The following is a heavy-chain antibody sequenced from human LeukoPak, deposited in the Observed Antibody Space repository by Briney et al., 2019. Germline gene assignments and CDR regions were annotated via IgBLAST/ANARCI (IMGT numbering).Heavy chain of an antibody. CDR2: INQGGSET. Sequence: PGGSLRLSCAASGFTFSNHWMSWVRQAPGNGREWVANINQGGSETYYADSVKGRFTISRDNAKSALHLELNSLRVEDTALYYCATEDCTDKGDFDLWGRGTLVTVSS. CDR3: ATEDCTDKGDFDL. J-gene: IGHJ2*01. V-gene: IGHV3-7*01. CDR1: GFTFSNHW. D-gene: IGHD2/OR15-2a*01.